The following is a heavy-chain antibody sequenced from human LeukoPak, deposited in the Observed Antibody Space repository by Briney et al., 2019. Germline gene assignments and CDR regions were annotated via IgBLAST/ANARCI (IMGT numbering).Heavy chain of an antibody. D-gene: IGHD6-13*01. V-gene: IGHV1-2*02. Sequence: ASVKVPCKASGYTFTGYYIHWVRQAPGQGLEWMGWINPNSGGTNNAQKFQGRVTMTRDTSITTAYMELSSLKSDDTAVYYCARDLVAAAGTGAFDIWGQGTMVTVSS. CDR3: ARDLVAAAGTGAFDI. CDR2: INPNSGGT. J-gene: IGHJ3*02. CDR1: GYTFTGYY.